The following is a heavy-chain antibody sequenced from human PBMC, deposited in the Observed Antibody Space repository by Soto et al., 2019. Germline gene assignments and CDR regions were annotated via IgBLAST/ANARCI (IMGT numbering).Heavy chain of an antibody. CDR1: GGTFSSYS. J-gene: IGHJ4*02. Sequence: GASVKVSCKASGGTFSSYSISWVRQAPGQGLEWMGGIIPIFGTANYAQKFQGRVTITADESTSTAYMELSSLRSEDTAVYYCARDYYDSSGYYDPFDCWGQGTLVTVS. CDR2: IIPIFGTA. CDR3: ARDYYDSSGYYDPFDC. D-gene: IGHD3-22*01. V-gene: IGHV1-69*13.